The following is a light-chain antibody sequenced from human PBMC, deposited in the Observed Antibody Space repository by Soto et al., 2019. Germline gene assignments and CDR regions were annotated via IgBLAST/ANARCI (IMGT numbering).Light chain of an antibody. Sequence: DIQMTQSPSTLSASIGYRITISCRASQNIDTWLAWYQQRPGEAPKLLIYTASNLENGVPSRFSGSGSGTAFTLTISSLQAEDFATYYCQQCSDSSRSFGQGTQVE. V-gene: IGKV1-5*03. J-gene: IGKJ1*01. CDR2: TAS. CDR3: QQCSDSSRS. CDR1: QNIDTW.